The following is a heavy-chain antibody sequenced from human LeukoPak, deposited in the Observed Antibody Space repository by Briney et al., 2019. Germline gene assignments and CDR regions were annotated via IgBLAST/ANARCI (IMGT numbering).Heavy chain of an antibody. CDR3: AMYYYGSGSYPPRRDDY. J-gene: IGHJ4*02. CDR2: IYYSGST. D-gene: IGHD3-10*01. CDR1: GGSISSSSYY. V-gene: IGHV4-39*07. Sequence: SETLSLTCTVSGGSISSSSYYWGWIRQPPGKGLEWIGSIYYSGSTYYNSSLKSRVTISVDTSKNQFSLKLSSVTAADTAVYYCAMYYYGSGSYPPRRDDYWGQGTLVTVSS.